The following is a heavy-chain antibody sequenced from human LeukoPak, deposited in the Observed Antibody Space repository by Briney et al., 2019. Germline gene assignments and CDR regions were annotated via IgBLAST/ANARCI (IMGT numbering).Heavy chain of an antibody. CDR3: ARNIWFGESADAFDI. CDR2: IYSHNGGT. CDR1: GYKFTVDY. J-gene: IGHJ3*02. V-gene: IGHV1-2*02. D-gene: IGHD3-10*01. Sequence: ASVKVSCKSSGYKFTVDYIHWVRQAPGQGLEWMGWIYSHNGGTHYAQKFQGRVTMTRDTSTSTAYMELSRLTSDDTAVYYCARNIWFGESADAFDIWGQGTMVTVSS.